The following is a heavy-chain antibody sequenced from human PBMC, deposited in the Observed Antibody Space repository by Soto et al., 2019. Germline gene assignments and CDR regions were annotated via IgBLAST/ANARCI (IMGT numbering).Heavy chain of an antibody. CDR1: GGTFSSYT. V-gene: IGHV1-69*04. J-gene: IGHJ4*02. CDR2: IIPILGIA. CDR3: ARDVGERYCSGGSCYDY. Sequence: ASVKVSCKASGGTFSSYTISWVRQAPGQGLEWMGRIIPILGIANYAQKFQGRVTITADKSTSTAYMELSSLRSEDTAVYYCARDVGERYCSGGSCYDYWGQGTLVTVSS. D-gene: IGHD2-15*01.